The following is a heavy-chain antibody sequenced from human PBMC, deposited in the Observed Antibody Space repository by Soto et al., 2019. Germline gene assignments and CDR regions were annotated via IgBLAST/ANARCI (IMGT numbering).Heavy chain of an antibody. CDR2: INPNSGNI. D-gene: IGHD1-26*01. V-gene: IGHV1-8*01. CDR1: GNTFTSYD. J-gene: IGHJ4*02. CDR3: ARGRASGSYYLLAY. Sequence: ASVKVSCKASGNTFTSYDINWVRQATGHGLEWMGWINPNSGNIGYAQKFQGRVTMTRDTAIRTAYMEVSRLRSDDTAVYYCARGRASGSYYLLAYRGKGTLAIVSS.